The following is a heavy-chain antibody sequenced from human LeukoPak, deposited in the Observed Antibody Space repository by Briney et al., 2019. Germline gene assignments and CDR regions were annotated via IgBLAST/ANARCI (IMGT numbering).Heavy chain of an antibody. J-gene: IGHJ4*02. D-gene: IGHD6-13*01. CDR2: INPNSGGT. CDR3: ARSAGAAAVFDY. V-gene: IGHV1-2*02. CDR1: GYTFTGYY. Sequence: GASVNVSCKASGYTFTGYYMHWVRQAPGQGLEWMGWINPNSGGTNYAQKFQGRVTMTRDTSISTAYMELSRLRSDDTAVYYCARSAGAAAVFDYWGQGTLVTVSS.